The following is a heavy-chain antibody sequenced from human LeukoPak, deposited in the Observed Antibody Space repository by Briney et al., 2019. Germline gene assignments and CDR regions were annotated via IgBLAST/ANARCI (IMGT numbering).Heavy chain of an antibody. CDR2: ISSSGNTI. CDR1: GFTFSNYG. J-gene: IGHJ4*02. Sequence: QPGRSLRLSCAASGFTFSNYGMNWVRQAPGKGLEWVSYISSSGNTIYYADSVKGRFTISRDNAKNSLYLQMNSLRAEDTAVYYCARGFDIVGVLFDYWGQGTLVTVSS. V-gene: IGHV3-48*04. CDR3: ARGFDIVGVLFDY. D-gene: IGHD1-26*01.